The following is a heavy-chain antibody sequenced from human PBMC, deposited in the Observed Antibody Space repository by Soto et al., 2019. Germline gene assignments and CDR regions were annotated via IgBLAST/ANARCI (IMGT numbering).Heavy chain of an antibody. CDR2: ISSSSSYI. D-gene: IGHD3-16*01. CDR3: ARDPTVVKVGARDAFDI. J-gene: IGHJ3*02. CDR1: GFTFSSYS. Sequence: GGSLRLSCAASGFTFSSYSMNWVRQAPGKGLEWVSSISSSSSYIYYADSVKGRFTISRDNAKNSLYLQMNSLRAEDTAVYYCARDPTVVKVGARDAFDIWGQGTMVTVSS. V-gene: IGHV3-21*01.